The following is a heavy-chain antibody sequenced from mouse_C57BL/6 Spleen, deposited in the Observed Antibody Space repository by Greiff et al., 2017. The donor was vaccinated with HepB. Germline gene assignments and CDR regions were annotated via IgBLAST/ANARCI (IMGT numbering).Heavy chain of an antibody. D-gene: IGHD1-1*01. CDR2: IHPNSGST. V-gene: IGHV1-64*01. Sequence: QVQLQQPGAELVKPGASVKLSCKASGYTFTSYWMHWVKQRPGQGLEWIGMIHPNSGSTNYNEKFKSKATLTVDKSSSTAYMQLSSLTSEDSAVYYCARGDFGTTVVEYFDYWGQGTTLTVSS. CDR1: GYTFTSYW. J-gene: IGHJ2*01. CDR3: ARGDFGTTVVEYFDY.